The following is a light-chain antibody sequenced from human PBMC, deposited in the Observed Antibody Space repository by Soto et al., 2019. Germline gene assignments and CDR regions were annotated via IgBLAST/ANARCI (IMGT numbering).Light chain of an antibody. Sequence: EIVLTQSPATLSLSPGERATLSCRASLSISRYLAWYQQNPGQAPRLLIYDASIRATGIPAGFSGSGSGTDFTLTISSLEPEDFAVYYCQQRTNWPWTFGQGTKVEIK. CDR1: LSISRY. V-gene: IGKV3-11*01. J-gene: IGKJ1*01. CDR3: QQRTNWPWT. CDR2: DAS.